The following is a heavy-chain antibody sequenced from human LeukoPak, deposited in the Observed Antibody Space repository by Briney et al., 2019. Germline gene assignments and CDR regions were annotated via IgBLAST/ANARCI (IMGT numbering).Heavy chain of an antibody. D-gene: IGHD1-26*01. CDR2: MNPNSGNT. CDR3: ARGEEVVATVDY. CDR1: GYTFTSYD. Sequence: ASVKVSCKASGYTFTSYDINWVRQATGQGLEWMGWMNPNSGNTGYAQKFQGRVTMTRNTSISTAYMELSSLRSEDTAVYYCARGEEVVATVDYWGQGTLVTVSS. J-gene: IGHJ4*02. V-gene: IGHV1-8*01.